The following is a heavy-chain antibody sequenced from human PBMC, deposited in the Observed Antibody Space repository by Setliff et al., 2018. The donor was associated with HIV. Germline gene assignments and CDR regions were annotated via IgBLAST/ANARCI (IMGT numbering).Heavy chain of an antibody. V-gene: IGHV5-51*07. D-gene: IGHD6-25*01. CDR2: IYPGDSDS. CDR1: GYSFVDFW. Sequence: RGESLKISCHLSGYSFVDFWIGWVHQMPGKGLEWVGFIYPGDSDSRYSPSFRGQVTISADKSTTTAYLDWASLKASDTAMYYCVRYIGAAAGYIDHWGQGTLVTVSS. J-gene: IGHJ4*02. CDR3: VRYIGAAAGYIDH.